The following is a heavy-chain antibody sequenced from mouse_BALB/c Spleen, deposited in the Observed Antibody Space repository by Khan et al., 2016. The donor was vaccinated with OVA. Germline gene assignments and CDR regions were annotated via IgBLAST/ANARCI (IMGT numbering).Heavy chain of an antibody. D-gene: IGHD3-3*01. CDR3: TGGRTY. J-gene: IGHJ3*01. CDR1: GYSITSDYA. CDR2: ISYSGST. V-gene: IGHV3-2*02. Sequence: EVQLQESGPGLVKPSQSLSLTCTVTGYSITSDYAWNWIRQFPGNKLEWMGYISYSGSTSYTPSLKSRISINRDTSKNQFFLQLNSVTTEDTATXYCTGGRTYWGQGTLVTVST.